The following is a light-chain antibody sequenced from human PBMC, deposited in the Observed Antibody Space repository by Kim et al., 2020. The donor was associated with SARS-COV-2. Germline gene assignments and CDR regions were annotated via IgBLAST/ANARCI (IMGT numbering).Light chain of an antibody. CDR1: SGSVSTSYY. V-gene: IGLV8-61*01. Sequence: QTVVTQEPSFSVSPGGTATLTCGLSSGSVSTSYYPSWYQQTPGQAPRTLIYSTNTRSSGVPDRFSGSILGNKAALTITGAQADDESDYYCVLYMGSGIRVFGGGTQLTVL. CDR3: VLYMGSGIRV. J-gene: IGLJ3*02. CDR2: STN.